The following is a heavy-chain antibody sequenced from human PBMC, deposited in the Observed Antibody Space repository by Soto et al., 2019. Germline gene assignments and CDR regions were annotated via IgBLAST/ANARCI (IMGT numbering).Heavy chain of an antibody. V-gene: IGHV1-18*01. J-gene: IGHJ4*02. CDR1: GYTFTSYG. D-gene: IGHD1-1*01. Sequence: QVQLVQSGAEVKKPGASVKVSCKASGYTFTSYGISWVRQAPGQGLEWMGWISAYNGNTNYAQKLQGRVTMTTETSTSPAYMELRSLRSDDTAVYYCARGPETGTAPYYFDYWGQGTLVTVSS. CDR3: ARGPETGTAPYYFDY. CDR2: ISAYNGNT.